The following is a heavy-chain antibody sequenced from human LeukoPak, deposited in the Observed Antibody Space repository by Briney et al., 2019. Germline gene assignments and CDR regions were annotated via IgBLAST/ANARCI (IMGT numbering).Heavy chain of an antibody. V-gene: IGHV4-4*09. CDR2: IYTSGST. D-gene: IGHD5-18*01. Sequence: SETLSLTCTVSGVSISNYYWSWIRQSPGRGLEWIGHIYTSGSTNYNPSLKSRVTMSVDTSKSQVSLRLSSVTAADTAVYYCARRLGDFYGYSFDSWGQGTLVTVSS. CDR1: GVSISNYY. J-gene: IGHJ4*02. CDR3: ARRLGDFYGYSFDS.